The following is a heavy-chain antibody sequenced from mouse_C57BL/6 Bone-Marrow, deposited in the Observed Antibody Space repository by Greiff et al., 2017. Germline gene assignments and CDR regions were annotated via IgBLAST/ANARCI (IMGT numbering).Heavy chain of an antibody. CDR3: ARGYSNRVAY. J-gene: IGHJ3*01. D-gene: IGHD2-5*01. CDR2: IDPSDSYT. Sequence: QVQLQQPGAELVMPGASVKLSCKASGYTFTSYWMHWVKQRPGQGLEWIGEIDPSDSYTNYNQKFKGKSTLTVDKSSSTAYMQLSSLTSEDSAVYYGARGYSNRVAYWGQGTLVTVSA. CDR1: GYTFTSYW. V-gene: IGHV1-69*01.